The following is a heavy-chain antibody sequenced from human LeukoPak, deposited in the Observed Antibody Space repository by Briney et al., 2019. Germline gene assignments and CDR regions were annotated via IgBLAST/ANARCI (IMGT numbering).Heavy chain of an antibody. CDR3: ARVGGLRAYYFDY. D-gene: IGHD3-16*01. CDR1: GYSISSGYY. J-gene: IGHJ4*02. V-gene: IGHV4-38-2*02. Sequence: SETLSLTCSVSGYSISSGYYWGWIRQPPGKGLEWIGTIRHSGTTYYNPSLKSRVTISIDSSKNQFSLKLTSVTAADTAVYYCARVGGLRAYYFDYWGQGTLVTVSS. CDR2: IRHSGTT.